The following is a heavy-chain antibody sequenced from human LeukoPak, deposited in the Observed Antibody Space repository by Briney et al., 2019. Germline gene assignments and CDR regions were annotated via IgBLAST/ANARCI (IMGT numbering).Heavy chain of an antibody. Sequence: ASVKVSCKASGGTFSSYTISWVRQAPGQGLEWMGRIIPILGIANYAQKFQGRVTITADKSTSTAYIELSSLRSEDTAVYYCARVPSSSSNQYWGQGTLVTVSS. D-gene: IGHD6-6*01. CDR2: IIPILGIA. V-gene: IGHV1-69*02. CDR3: ARVPSSSSNQY. CDR1: GGTFSSYT. J-gene: IGHJ4*02.